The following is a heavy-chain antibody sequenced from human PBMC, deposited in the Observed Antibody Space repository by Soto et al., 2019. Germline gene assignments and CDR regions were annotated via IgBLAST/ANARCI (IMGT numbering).Heavy chain of an antibody. Sequence: RGESLKISSQGSGYSFAGYWIGCVRQMPGKGLDWMGVIYPGDSDTRYSPSFHGQVTISADKSISTAYLQWSSLKASDTAMYFCARLPGVRGVLEGFNVWGQGTMVTVSS. V-gene: IGHV5-51*01. CDR2: IYPGDSDT. J-gene: IGHJ3*01. D-gene: IGHD3-10*01. CDR1: GYSFAGYW. CDR3: ARLPGVRGVLEGFNV.